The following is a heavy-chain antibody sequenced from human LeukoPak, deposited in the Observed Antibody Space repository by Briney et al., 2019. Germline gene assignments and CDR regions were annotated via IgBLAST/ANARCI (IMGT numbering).Heavy chain of an antibody. D-gene: IGHD5-12*01. CDR1: AFTFSDYW. CDR3: VRGNTGYGNFDY. V-gene: IGHV3-74*01. Sequence: GGSLTLSCVASAFTFSDYWMHWVRQAPGKGLVWVSRISGNGNTRNYADSVKGRFTISRDNAESTLYLQMDSLRADDTAVYFCVRGNTGYGNFDYWARESWSPSPQ. CDR2: ISGNGNTR. J-gene: IGHJ4*02.